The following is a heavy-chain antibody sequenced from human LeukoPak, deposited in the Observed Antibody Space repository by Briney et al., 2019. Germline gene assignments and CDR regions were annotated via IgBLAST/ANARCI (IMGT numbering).Heavy chain of an antibody. V-gene: IGHV3-23*01. J-gene: IGHJ4*02. CDR1: GFTFSSYA. D-gene: IGHD2-21*02. CDR3: ASNRGIVVVTAMDY. Sequence: GGSLRLSCAVSGFTFSSYAMSWVRQAPGKGLEWVSAISGSGDSTFYADSVKGRFTISRDNSKNTLYLQMNSLRAEDTAIYYCASNRGIVVVTAMDYWGQGTLVTVSS. CDR2: ISGSGDST.